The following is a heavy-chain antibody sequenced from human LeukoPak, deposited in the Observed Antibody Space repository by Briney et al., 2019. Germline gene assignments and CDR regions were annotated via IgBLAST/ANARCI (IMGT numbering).Heavy chain of an antibody. J-gene: IGHJ4*02. Sequence: GGSLRLSCAASGFTFSCYAMSWVRQAPGKGLEWVSAISGSGGSTYYADSVKGRFTISRDNSKNTLYLQMNSLRAEDTAVYYCAKDVGYYDSSGYYLIFDYWGQGTLVTVSS. CDR3: AKDVGYYDSSGYYLIFDY. CDR1: GFTFSCYA. V-gene: IGHV3-23*01. D-gene: IGHD3-22*01. CDR2: ISGSGGST.